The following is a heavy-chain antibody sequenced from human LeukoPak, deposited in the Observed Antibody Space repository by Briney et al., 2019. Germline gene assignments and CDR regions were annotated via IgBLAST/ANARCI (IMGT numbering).Heavy chain of an antibody. Sequence: GGSLSLSCAASGFTFSNYWMSWVRQAPGKGLEWVANIKEDGSEKYYVDSVKGRFTISRDNARSSLYLQMNSLRAEDTAVYYCASGRQLGYWGQGTLVTVSS. J-gene: IGHJ4*02. CDR2: IKEDGSEK. V-gene: IGHV3-7*01. CDR3: ASGRQLGY. D-gene: IGHD6-13*01. CDR1: GFTFSNYW.